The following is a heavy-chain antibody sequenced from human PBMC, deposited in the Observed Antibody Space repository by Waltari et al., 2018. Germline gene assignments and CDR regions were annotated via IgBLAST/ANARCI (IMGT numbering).Heavy chain of an antibody. J-gene: IGHJ1*01. V-gene: IGHV4-39*01. Sequence: QLQLQESGPGLVKPSETLSLTCTVSGGSISTTYNWGWIRQPPGKGLGWMGNMQYRGSTFYNPSLKSRVTMSLDTSKNQFSLSLSSVGAADTAVYFCGRIAFGDDGGYFQHWGQGTLVTVSS. D-gene: IGHD4-17*01. CDR1: GGSISTTYN. CDR3: GRIAFGDDGGYFQH. CDR2: MQYRGST.